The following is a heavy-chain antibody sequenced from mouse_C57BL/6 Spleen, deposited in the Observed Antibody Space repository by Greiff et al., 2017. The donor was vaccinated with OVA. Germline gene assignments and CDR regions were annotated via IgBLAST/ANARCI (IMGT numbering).Heavy chain of an antibody. CDR2: ISYDGSN. J-gene: IGHJ3*01. CDR3: ALSGAY. V-gene: IGHV3-6*01. D-gene: IGHD3-1*01. Sequence: ESGPGLVKPSQSLSLTCSVTGYSITSGYYWNWIRQFPGNKLEWMGYISYDGSNNYNPSLKNRISITRDTSKNQFFLKLNSVTTEDTATYYCALSGAYWGQGTLVTVSA. CDR1: GYSITSGYY.